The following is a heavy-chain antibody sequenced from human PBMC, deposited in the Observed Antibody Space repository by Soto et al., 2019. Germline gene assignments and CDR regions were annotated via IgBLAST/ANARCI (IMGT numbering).Heavy chain of an antibody. CDR2: VFHTRNT. Sequence: QWQVQESGPGLVKPSETLSLTCTVSGGSITFNFWCWIRQPPGKGLEWIGYVFHTRNTDYNPSLKSRVTISVDTSKNRLALKLDSVPAADTAIYYCARGSGWLDYWGQGTLVTVSS. J-gene: IGHJ4*02. CDR3: ARGSGWLDY. V-gene: IGHV4-59*08. CDR1: GGSITFNF. D-gene: IGHD6-19*01.